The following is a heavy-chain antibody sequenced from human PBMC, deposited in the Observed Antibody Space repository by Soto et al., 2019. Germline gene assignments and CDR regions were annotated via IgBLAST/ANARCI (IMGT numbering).Heavy chain of an antibody. Sequence: QLQLQESDSGLVKPSQTLSLTCAVSGGSISSGGYSWSWIRQPPGKGLEWIGYIYHSGSTYYNPSLNSRVTISVDRSKNQFSLKLSSVTAADTAVYYCARGGAPYYYGMDVWGQGTTVTVSS. D-gene: IGHD1-26*01. CDR3: ARGGAPYYYGMDV. CDR2: IYHSGST. J-gene: IGHJ6*02. V-gene: IGHV4-30-2*01. CDR1: GGSISSGGYS.